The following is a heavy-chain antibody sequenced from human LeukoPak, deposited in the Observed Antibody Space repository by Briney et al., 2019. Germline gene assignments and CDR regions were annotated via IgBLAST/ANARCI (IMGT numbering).Heavy chain of an antibody. CDR1: GFTFDDYA. V-gene: IGHV3-9*03. D-gene: IGHD5-12*01. CDR3: AKLSDSGWFDY. CDR2: ISWSSGSI. Sequence: GRSLRLSCAASGFTFDDYAMHWVRQAPGKGLEWVSGISWSSGSIGYADSVKGRFTISRDNAKNSLYLRMNSLRAEDMALYYCAKLSDSGWFDYWGQGTLVTVSS. J-gene: IGHJ4*02.